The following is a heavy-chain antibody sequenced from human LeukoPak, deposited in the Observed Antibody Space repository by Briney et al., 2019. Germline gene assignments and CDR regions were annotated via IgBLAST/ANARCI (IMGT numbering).Heavy chain of an antibody. Sequence: SETLSLTCTVSGGSIGSSNYSWGWIRRPPGKGLEWIGSIYYSGKTYYNPSLKSRVTISVDTSKNQFSLKLSSMTAADTAVYYCARRVNCSGGSCQFDYWGQGTLVTVSS. D-gene: IGHD2-15*01. CDR3: ARRVNCSGGSCQFDY. CDR1: GGSIGSSNYS. CDR2: IYYSGKT. V-gene: IGHV4-39*01. J-gene: IGHJ4*02.